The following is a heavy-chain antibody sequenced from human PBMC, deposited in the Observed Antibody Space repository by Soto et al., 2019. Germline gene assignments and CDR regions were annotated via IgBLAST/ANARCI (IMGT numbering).Heavy chain of an antibody. D-gene: IGHD4-4*01. CDR2: ISSSGSTI. J-gene: IGHJ6*02. V-gene: IGHV3-11*01. Sequence: QVQLVESGGGLVKPGGSLRLSCAASGFTFSDYYMSWIRQAPGKGLEWVSYISSSGSTIYYADSVKGRFTISRDNAKNSLYLQMNSLSAEDTAVYYCARDQTPPDYSNYAGARGLPKQLYYYYYGMDVWGQGTTVTVSS. CDR3: ARDQTPPDYSNYAGARGLPKQLYYYYYGMDV. CDR1: GFTFSDYY.